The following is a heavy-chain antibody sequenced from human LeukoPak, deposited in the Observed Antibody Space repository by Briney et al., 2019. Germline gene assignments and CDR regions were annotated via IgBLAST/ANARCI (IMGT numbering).Heavy chain of an antibody. CDR2: ISGSGDNT. CDR3: ARDLGTMVVVVLFHS. Sequence: GGSLRLSCAASGFTFSSYAMSWVRQVPGKGLEWVSVISGSGDNTYYADSVKGRFTISRDNAKNSLYLQMNSLRAEDTAVYYCARDLGTMVVVVLFHSWGQGTLVTVSS. V-gene: IGHV3-23*01. D-gene: IGHD3-22*01. J-gene: IGHJ4*02. CDR1: GFTFSSYA.